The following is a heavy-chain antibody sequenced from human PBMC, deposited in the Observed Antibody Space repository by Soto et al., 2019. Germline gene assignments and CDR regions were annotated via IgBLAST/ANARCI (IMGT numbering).Heavy chain of an antibody. Sequence: PSETLSLTCTVSGGSVSSGSYYWSWIRQPPGKGLEWIGYIYYSGSTNYNPSLKSRVTISVDTSKNQFSLKLSSVTAADTAVYYCARDWGIAVAGIPLIDYWGQGTLVTVSS. CDR1: GGSVSSGSYY. CDR3: ARDWGIAVAGIPLIDY. D-gene: IGHD6-19*01. V-gene: IGHV4-61*01. J-gene: IGHJ4*02. CDR2: IYYSGST.